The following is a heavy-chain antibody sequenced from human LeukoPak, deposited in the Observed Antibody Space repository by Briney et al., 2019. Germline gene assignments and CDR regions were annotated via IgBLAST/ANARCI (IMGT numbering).Heavy chain of an antibody. D-gene: IGHD3-22*01. V-gene: IGHV3-33*06. CDR2: IWYDGSNK. CDR3: AKDLSRSYYYDPDAFDI. CDR1: GFTFSNYG. J-gene: IGHJ3*02. Sequence: PGGSLRLSCEATGFTFSNYGMHWVRQAPGKGLEWVAVIWYDGSNKYYADSVKGRFTISRDNSKNTLYLQMNSLRAEDTAVYYCAKDLSRSYYYDPDAFDIWGQGTMVTVSS.